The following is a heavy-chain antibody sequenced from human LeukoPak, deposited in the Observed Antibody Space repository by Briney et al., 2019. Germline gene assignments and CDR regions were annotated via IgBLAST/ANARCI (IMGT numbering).Heavy chain of an antibody. CDR2: IIPTFGTA. CDR3: ASRQQYCSSTSCYWLGYYGMDV. Sequence: ASVKVSCKASGGTFSSYAISWVRQAPGQGLEWMGGIIPTFGTANYAQKFQGRVTITADESTSTAYMELSSLRSEDTAVYYCASRQQYCSSTSCYWLGYYGMDVWGQGTTVTVSS. D-gene: IGHD2-2*01. V-gene: IGHV1-69*13. J-gene: IGHJ6*02. CDR1: GGTFSSYA.